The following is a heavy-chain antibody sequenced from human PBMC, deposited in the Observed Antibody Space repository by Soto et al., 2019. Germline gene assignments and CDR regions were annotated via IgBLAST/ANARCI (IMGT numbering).Heavy chain of an antibody. V-gene: IGHV3-21*01. CDR3: ARDPALFRVRYFDY. Sequence: EVQLVESGGGLVKPGGSLRLSCAASGFTFSSYSMNWVRQAPGKGLEWVSSISSSSSYIYYADSVKGRFTISRDNAKNSLYLQMNSRRAEDTAVYYCARDPALFRVRYFDYWGQGTLVTVSS. CDR1: GFTFSSYS. J-gene: IGHJ4*02. CDR2: ISSSSSYI. D-gene: IGHD3-10*02.